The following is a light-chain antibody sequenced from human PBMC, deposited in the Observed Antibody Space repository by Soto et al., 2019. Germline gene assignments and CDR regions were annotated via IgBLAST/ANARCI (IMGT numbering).Light chain of an antibody. CDR1: QSFNRW. V-gene: IGKV1-5*01. CDR3: QHDYNLLT. Sequence: DIQMTQSPSTLPASVGDRVIITCRASQSFNRWLAWYQQKPGKAPKLLIYDVSTLETGVPSRFSGSGSGAEFSLTINGLQPDDLGTYFCQHDYNLLTFGGGTKVDIK. CDR2: DVS. J-gene: IGKJ4*01.